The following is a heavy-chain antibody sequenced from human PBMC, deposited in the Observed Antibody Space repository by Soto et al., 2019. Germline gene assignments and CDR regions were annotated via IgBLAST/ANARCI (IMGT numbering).Heavy chain of an antibody. CDR3: ARITFGEFYNWFDP. J-gene: IGHJ5*02. D-gene: IGHD3-10*01. V-gene: IGHV3-48*01. CDR2: ISSSSSTI. Sequence: EVQLVESGGGLVQPGGSLRLSCAASGFTFSSYSMNWVRQAPGKGLEWVSYISSSSSTIYYADSVKSRFTISRDNAKNSLYLQMNSLRAEDTAVYYCARITFGEFYNWFDPWGQGTLVTVSS. CDR1: GFTFSSYS.